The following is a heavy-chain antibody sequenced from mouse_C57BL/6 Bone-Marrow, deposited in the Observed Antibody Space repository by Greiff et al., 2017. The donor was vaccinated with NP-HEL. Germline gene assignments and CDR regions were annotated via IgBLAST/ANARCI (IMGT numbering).Heavy chain of an antibody. CDR3: ARRGYGSSHYAMDY. CDR1: GFSLSTSGMG. D-gene: IGHD1-1*01. CDR2: IYWDDDK. J-gene: IGHJ4*01. Sequence: QVTLKECGPGILQSSQTLSLTCSFSGFSLSTSGMGVSWIRQPSGKGLEWLAHIYWDDDKRYNPSLKSRLTISKDTSRNQVFLKITSVDTADTATYYCARRGYGSSHYAMDYWGQGTSVTVSS. V-gene: IGHV8-12*01.